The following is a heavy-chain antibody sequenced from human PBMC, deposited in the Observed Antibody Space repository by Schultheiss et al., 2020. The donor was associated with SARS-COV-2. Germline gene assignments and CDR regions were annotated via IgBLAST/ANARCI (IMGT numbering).Heavy chain of an antibody. Sequence: GGSLRLSCAASGFIVSNNYMTWVRQAPGKGLEWVAVISYDGSKKYYGDSVKGRFTISRDTSKNTLYLQMNSLRPEDTAVYYCTMGFITTFEYWGQGTLVTVSS. J-gene: IGHJ4*02. V-gene: IGHV3-30*03. CDR1: GFIVSNNY. CDR2: ISYDGSKK. D-gene: IGHD3-22*01. CDR3: TMGFITTFEY.